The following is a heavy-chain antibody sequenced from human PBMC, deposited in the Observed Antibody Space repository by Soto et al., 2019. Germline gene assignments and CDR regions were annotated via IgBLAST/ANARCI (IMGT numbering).Heavy chain of an antibody. Sequence: PXETLYLTCTVSGCSISSGGYYWSWIRQHPGKGLEWIGYIYYSGSTYYNPSLKSRVTISVDTSKNQFSLKLSSVTAADTAVYYCARVDDVAVDGEGWFDPWGQGTLVTVSS. CDR3: ARVDDVAVDGEGWFDP. J-gene: IGHJ5*02. CDR1: GCSISSGGYY. D-gene: IGHD6-19*01. CDR2: IYYSGST. V-gene: IGHV4-31*03.